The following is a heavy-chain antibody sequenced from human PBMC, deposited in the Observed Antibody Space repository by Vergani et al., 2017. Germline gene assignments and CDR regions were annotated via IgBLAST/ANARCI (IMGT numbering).Heavy chain of an antibody. CDR2: ISSGGSTI. CDR3: ARAGSSGYLSIYYYYGMDV. Sequence: QVQLVESGGGLVKPGGSLRLSCTASRFTFSDYYMTWIRQAPGKGLESGSYISSGGSTIYYAESVKGRFTISRANARNSLYLQMNSLRAEDTAVYYCARAGSSGYLSIYYYYGMDVWGQGTTVTVSS. J-gene: IGHJ6*02. CDR1: RFTFSDYY. V-gene: IGHV3-11*01. D-gene: IGHD3-22*01.